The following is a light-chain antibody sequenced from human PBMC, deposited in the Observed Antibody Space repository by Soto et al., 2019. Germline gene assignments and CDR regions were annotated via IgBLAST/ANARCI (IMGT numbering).Light chain of an antibody. J-gene: IGKJ4*01. CDR2: GAS. CDR1: QSVSSD. V-gene: IGKV3-15*01. CDR3: QQYYNWPPIT. Sequence: EIVMTQSPATLSVSPGERATLSCRASQSVSSDLAWYHQKPGQAPRLLIYGASTRATGIPARFSGSGSGTEFTLTITSLQSEDFAVYYCQQYYNWPPITFGGGTKVDIK.